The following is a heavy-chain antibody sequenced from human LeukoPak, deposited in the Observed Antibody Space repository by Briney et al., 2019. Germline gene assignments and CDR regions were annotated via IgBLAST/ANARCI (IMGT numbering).Heavy chain of an antibody. CDR2: ISAYNGNT. CDR1: GYTFTSYG. V-gene: IGHV1-18*01. D-gene: IGHD3-10*01. J-gene: IGHJ4*02. Sequence: SVKVSCKASGYTFTSYGISWVRQAPGQGLEWMGWISAYNGNTNYAQKLQGRVTMTTDTSTSTAYMELRSLRSDDTAVYYCARARGKITMVRGVNFDYWGQGTLVTVSS. CDR3: ARARGKITMVRGVNFDY.